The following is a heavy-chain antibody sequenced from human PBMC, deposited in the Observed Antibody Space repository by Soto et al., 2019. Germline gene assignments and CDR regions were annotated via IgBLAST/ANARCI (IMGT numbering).Heavy chain of an antibody. CDR2: IYYSGST. D-gene: IGHD3-10*01. V-gene: IGHV4-59*01. CDR3: ARVDGSGSYFSAYYFDY. J-gene: IGHJ4*02. Sequence: PSETLSLTCTVSGGSISSYYWSWIRQPPGKGLEWIGYIYYSGSTNYNPSLKSRVTISVDTSKNQFSLKLSSVTAADTAVYYCARVDGSGSYFSAYYFDYWGQGTLVTVSS. CDR1: GGSISSYY.